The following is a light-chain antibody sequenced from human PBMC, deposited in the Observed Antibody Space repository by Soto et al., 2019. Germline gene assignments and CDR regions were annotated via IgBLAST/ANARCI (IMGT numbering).Light chain of an antibody. CDR2: DAS. J-gene: IGKJ1*01. CDR1: QSISSW. V-gene: IGKV1-5*01. Sequence: DIQMIPNPCTLSASVGSIDPGTCRASQSISSWLAWYQQKPGRAPKLLIYDASTLESGVPSRFSGSGSGTEFTLTISSLQTDDFATYYGQQYSSHSTFGQGTKVDIK. CDR3: QQYSSHST.